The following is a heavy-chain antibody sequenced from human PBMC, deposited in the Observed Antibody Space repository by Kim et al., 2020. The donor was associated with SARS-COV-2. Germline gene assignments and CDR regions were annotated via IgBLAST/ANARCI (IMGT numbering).Heavy chain of an antibody. J-gene: IGHJ6*02. CDR2: IWYDGSNK. V-gene: IGHV3-33*06. CDR1: GFTFSSYG. CDR3: AKENYYGSGSSAGDYYGMDV. D-gene: IGHD3-10*01. Sequence: GGSLRLSCAASGFTFSSYGMHWVRQAPGKGLEWVAVIWYDGSNKYYADSVKGRFTISRDNSKNTLYLQMNSLRAEDTAVYYCAKENYYGSGSSAGDYYGMDVWGQGTTVTVSS.